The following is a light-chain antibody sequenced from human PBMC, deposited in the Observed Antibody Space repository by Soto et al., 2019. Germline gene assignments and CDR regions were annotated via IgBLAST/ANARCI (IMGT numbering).Light chain of an antibody. CDR3: QQYGSAPPYT. CDR2: GSS. CDR1: QSVTNNY. J-gene: IGKJ2*01. Sequence: EVVLTQSPGTLSLSPGERATLSCRASQSVTNNYFAWYQQKPGQAPRLLIFGSSDRATGIPDRFSGSGSGTDFTLTISIMGLEDFAVYFCQQYGSAPPYTFGQGTKLEIK. V-gene: IGKV3-20*01.